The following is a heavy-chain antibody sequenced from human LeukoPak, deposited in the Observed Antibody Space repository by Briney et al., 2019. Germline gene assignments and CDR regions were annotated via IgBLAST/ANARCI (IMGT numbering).Heavy chain of an antibody. CDR3: ARARLGPDALDI. CDR2: MYHSGRT. D-gene: IGHD6-19*01. Sequence: NPSETLSLTCTVSGGSISSYYWSWIRQPPGKGLEWIGYMYHSGRTNYNPSLTSRITISVDTSKNQFSLKLSSVTAADTAVYYCARARLGPDALDIWGQGTMVTVSS. CDR1: GGSISSYY. J-gene: IGHJ3*02. V-gene: IGHV4-59*01.